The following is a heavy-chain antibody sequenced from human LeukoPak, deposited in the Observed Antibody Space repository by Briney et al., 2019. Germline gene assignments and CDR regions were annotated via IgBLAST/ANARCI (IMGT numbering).Heavy chain of an antibody. CDR1: GFTFSSYW. V-gene: IGHV3-7*01. D-gene: IGHD3-3*01. CDR3: ARGVVYPAWSGPHWSDY. CDR2: IKQDASQE. J-gene: IGHJ4*02. Sequence: GGSLRLSCAASGFTFSSYWMSWVRQAPGKGPEWVAHIKQDASQEYHVDSVKGRFTISRDNAKNSLYLQMNSLRAEDTAVYYCARGVVYPAWSGPHWSDYWGQGALVTVSS.